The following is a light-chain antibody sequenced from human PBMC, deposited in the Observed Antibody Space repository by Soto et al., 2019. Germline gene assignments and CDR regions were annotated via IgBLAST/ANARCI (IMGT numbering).Light chain of an antibody. CDR1: QSVGSY. Sequence: EIVLTQSPATLSLSPGERATLSCRASQSVGSYLAWYQQKPGQAPRLLIYGASSRATGIPDRFSGSGSGTDFTLTISRLEPEDFAVYYCQQYGSSWTFGQGTKVDI. J-gene: IGKJ1*01. CDR2: GAS. V-gene: IGKV3-20*01. CDR3: QQYGSSWT.